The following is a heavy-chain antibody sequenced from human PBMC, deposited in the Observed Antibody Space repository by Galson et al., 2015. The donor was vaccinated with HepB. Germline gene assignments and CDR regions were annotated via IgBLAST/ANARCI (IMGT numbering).Heavy chain of an antibody. V-gene: IGHV3-66*01. Sequence: SLRLSCAASGFTVSSNYMSWVRQAPGKGLEWVSVIYSGGSTYYADSVKGRFTISRDNSKNTLYLQMNSLRAEDTAVYYCARAGSYEQLVLHDAFDIWGQGTMVTVSS. CDR3: ARAGSYEQLVLHDAFDI. CDR2: IYSGGST. D-gene: IGHD6-13*01. CDR1: GFTVSSNY. J-gene: IGHJ3*02.